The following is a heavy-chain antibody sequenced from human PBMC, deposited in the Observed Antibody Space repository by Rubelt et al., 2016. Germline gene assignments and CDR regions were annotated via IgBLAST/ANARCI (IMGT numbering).Heavy chain of an antibody. CDR3: AKDKGSTCYSGIDY. Sequence: GKGLEWVSTISDSGGITYYGDSVKGRFTISRDNSKNTLSLQMNSLRAEDTAVYYCAKDKGSTCYSGIDYWGQGTLVTVSS. J-gene: IGHJ4*02. D-gene: IGHD2-21*02. CDR2: ISDSGGIT. V-gene: IGHV3-23*01.